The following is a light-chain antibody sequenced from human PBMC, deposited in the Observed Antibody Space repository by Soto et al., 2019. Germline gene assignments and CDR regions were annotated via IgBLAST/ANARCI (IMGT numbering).Light chain of an antibody. Sequence: EIMSTQSPATLSLSSGETGTLSCRASDSVRTYLAWYQVKPGQAPSLLFYDASRRASGVPARFSGSGSGTEFTLTISSLQSEDFAVYYCQQYSIWRTFGQGTKV. J-gene: IGKJ1*01. CDR3: QQYSIWRT. CDR1: DSVRTY. V-gene: IGKV3D-15*01. CDR2: DAS.